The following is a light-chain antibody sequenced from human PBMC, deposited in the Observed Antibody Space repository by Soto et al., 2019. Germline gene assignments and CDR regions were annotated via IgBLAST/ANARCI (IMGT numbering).Light chain of an antibody. Sequence: SYELTQPPSVSVAPGKTARITCGGNNIGSKSVHWYQQKPGQAPVLVIYYDSDRPSGIPARFSGSNSGNTATLTISRVEAGDEADYYCQVWDSSSDRDVVFGGGTKVTVL. J-gene: IGLJ2*01. CDR3: QVWDSSSDRDVV. CDR1: NIGSKS. CDR2: YDS. V-gene: IGLV3-21*04.